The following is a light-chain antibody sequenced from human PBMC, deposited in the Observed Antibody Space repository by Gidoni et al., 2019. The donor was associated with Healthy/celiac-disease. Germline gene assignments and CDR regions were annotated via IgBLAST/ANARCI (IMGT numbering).Light chain of an antibody. CDR2: GAS. J-gene: IGKJ5*01. Sequence: ELVLTRSPGTLSLSPRERATLSCRASQSVSSSYLAWYQQKPGQAHRLLICGASSRATGIPDRFSGSGSGTDFTLTISRREPEDFAVCYCQQYGSSLTFGQGPRLEIK. CDR1: QSVSSSY. V-gene: IGKV3-20*01. CDR3: QQYGSSLT.